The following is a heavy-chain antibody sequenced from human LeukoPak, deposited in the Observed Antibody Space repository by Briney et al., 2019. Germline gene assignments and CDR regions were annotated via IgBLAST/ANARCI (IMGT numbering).Heavy chain of an antibody. Sequence: SRTLSLTCTVSRVSISSGDYYCSWIRHPPGKGLEWIGYIYYSGSTYYNPYLKSRVTISVDTSKNQFSLKLSSVTAADTAVYYCASSIEYSSSLGAFDIWGQGTMVTVSS. V-gene: IGHV4-30-4*08. J-gene: IGHJ3*02. D-gene: IGHD6-6*01. CDR1: RVSISSGDYY. CDR2: IYYSGST. CDR3: ASSIEYSSSLGAFDI.